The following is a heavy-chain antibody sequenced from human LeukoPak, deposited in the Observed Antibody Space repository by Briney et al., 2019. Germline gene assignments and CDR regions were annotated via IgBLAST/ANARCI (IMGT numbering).Heavy chain of an antibody. V-gene: IGHV3-23*01. D-gene: IGHD5-24*01. J-gene: IGHJ4*02. Sequence: GGSLRLSCAASGFTFSSYAMSWVRQAPGKGLEWVSAISGSGGSTYYADSVKGRFTISRDNAKNSLYLQMNSLRAEDTAVYYCAREWGYNYYYFDYWGQGTLVTVSS. CDR3: AREWGYNYYYFDY. CDR2: ISGSGGST. CDR1: GFTFSSYA.